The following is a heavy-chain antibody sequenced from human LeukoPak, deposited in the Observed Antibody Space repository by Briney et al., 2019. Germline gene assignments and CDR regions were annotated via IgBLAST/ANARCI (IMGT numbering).Heavy chain of an antibody. CDR3: ARARDIAAADY. Sequence: GGSLRLSCAASGFTFSSYEMNWVRQAPGKGLERVSYISSSGSTIYYADSVKGRFTISRDNAKNSLYLQMNSLRAEDTAVYYCARARDIAAADYWGQGTLVTVSS. CDR1: GFTFSSYE. V-gene: IGHV3-48*03. J-gene: IGHJ4*02. D-gene: IGHD6-13*01. CDR2: ISSSGSTI.